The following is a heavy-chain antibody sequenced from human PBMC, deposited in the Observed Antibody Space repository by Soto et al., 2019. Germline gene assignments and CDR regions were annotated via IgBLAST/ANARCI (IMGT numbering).Heavy chain of an antibody. CDR1: GYTFNSYG. D-gene: IGHD2-15*01. CDR3: ASSASIYCSGGSCSYYDMDV. CDR2: ISAYKGNT. J-gene: IGHJ6*02. V-gene: IGHV1-18*01. Sequence: QVQLVQSGAEVKKPGASVKVSCKASGYTFNSYGISWVRQAPGQGLEWMGWISAYKGNTNSAQKLQGRVTMTTDTSTSTVYMELRSLRSDDTAVYYCASSASIYCSGGSCSYYDMDVWGQGTTVIVSS.